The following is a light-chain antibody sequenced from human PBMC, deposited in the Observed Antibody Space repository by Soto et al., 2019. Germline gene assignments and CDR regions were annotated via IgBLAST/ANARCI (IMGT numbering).Light chain of an antibody. CDR3: AAWDDSLSAGV. CDR1: SSNIGRDY. CDR2: TNN. J-gene: IGLJ3*02. Sequence: QSVLTQPPSASGTPGQRVTISCSGGSSNIGRDYVYWFQQLPGTTPKLLIYTNNQRPSGVLDRFSGSKSGTSASLAISGLRSEDEADYCCAAWDDSLSAGVFGGGTKLTVL. V-gene: IGLV1-47*02.